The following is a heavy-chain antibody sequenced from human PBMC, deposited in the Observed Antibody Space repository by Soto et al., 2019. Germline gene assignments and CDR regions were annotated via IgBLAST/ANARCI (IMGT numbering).Heavy chain of an antibody. CDR3: ARIRTGIAAAGISVYDY. CDR1: GGSFSGYY. Sequence: QVQLQQWGAGLLKPSETLSLTCAVYGGSFSGYYWSWIRQPPGKGLEWIGETNHSGRTNYNPSLKSRVTISVDTSKNQFSLKLSSVTAADTAVYYCARIRTGIAAAGISVYDYWGQGTLVTVSS. D-gene: IGHD6-13*01. J-gene: IGHJ4*02. CDR2: TNHSGRT. V-gene: IGHV4-34*01.